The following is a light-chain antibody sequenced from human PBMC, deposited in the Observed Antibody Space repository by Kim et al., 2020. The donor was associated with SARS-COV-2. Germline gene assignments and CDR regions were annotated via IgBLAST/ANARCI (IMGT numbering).Light chain of an antibody. CDR3: NSRDSSGNRV. V-gene: IGLV3-19*01. Sequence: VALGQTVWITCQGDSLRSYYASWYQQKPGQSPVLVIYGKNNRPSGIPDRFSGSSSGNTASLTITGAQAEDEADYYCNSRDSSGNRVFGGGTQLTVL. CDR2: GKN. J-gene: IGLJ3*02. CDR1: SLRSYY.